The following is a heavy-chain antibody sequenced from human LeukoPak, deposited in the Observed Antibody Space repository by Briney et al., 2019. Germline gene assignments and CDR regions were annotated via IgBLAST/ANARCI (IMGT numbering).Heavy chain of an antibody. D-gene: IGHD6-13*01. CDR3: ARYSSSWFKDGMDV. CDR1: GFTFSSYA. CDR2: ISSSSSTI. Sequence: GGSLRLSCAASGFTFSSYAMHWVRQAPGKGLEWVSYISSSSSTIYYADSVKGRFAISRDNAKNSLYLQMNSLRVEDTAVYYCARYSSSWFKDGMDVWGQGTTVTVSS. V-gene: IGHV3-48*04. J-gene: IGHJ6*02.